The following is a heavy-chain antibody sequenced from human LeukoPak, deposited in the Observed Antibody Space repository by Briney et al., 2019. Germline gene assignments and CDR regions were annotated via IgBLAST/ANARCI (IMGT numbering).Heavy chain of an antibody. CDR3: ARFVSRVGATDY. J-gene: IGHJ4*02. V-gene: IGHV3-66*01. CDR2: IYNTGAT. Sequence: GGSLRLSCAASGFTVSSNYMSWVRHAPEKGLEWVSVIYNTGATYYADSVKGRFTISRDNAKNSLYLQMNSLRAEDTAVYYCARFVSRVGATDYWGQGTLVTVSS. D-gene: IGHD1-26*01. CDR1: GFTVSSNY.